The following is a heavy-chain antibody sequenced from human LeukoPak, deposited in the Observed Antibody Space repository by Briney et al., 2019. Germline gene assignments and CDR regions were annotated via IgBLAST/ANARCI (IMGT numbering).Heavy chain of an antibody. Sequence: SQTLSLTCTVSGGSISSGSYYWSWIRQPAGKGLEWIGRIYTSGSTNYNPSLKSRVTISVDTSKNQFSLKLSSVTAADTAVYYCARQYYDSSGYSNFDYWGQGTLVTVSS. J-gene: IGHJ4*02. D-gene: IGHD3-22*01. CDR2: IYTSGST. V-gene: IGHV4-61*02. CDR1: GGSISSGSYY. CDR3: ARQYYDSSGYSNFDY.